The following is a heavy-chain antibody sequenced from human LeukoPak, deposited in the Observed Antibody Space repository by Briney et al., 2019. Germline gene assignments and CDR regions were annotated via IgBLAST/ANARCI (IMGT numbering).Heavy chain of an antibody. V-gene: IGHV1-69*13. Sequence: ASVKVSCATSGGTFSNSAISWVRRAPRQGVGWVWGIIPIFGTSNSAQTFKGGVTITAAESTSTAYMDLGSLRPADTAVYYCANWIRRISGNYHDAFDIWGQGTVVSVFS. CDR3: ANWIRRISGNYHDAFDI. CDR2: IIPIFGTS. J-gene: IGHJ3*02. D-gene: IGHD1-26*01. CDR1: GGTFSNSA.